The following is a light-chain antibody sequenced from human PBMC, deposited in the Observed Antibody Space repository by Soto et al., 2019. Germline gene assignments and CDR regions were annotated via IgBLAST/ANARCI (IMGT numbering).Light chain of an antibody. Sequence: QSALTQPHSAYGSHGQSVTLSCTGTSSDVGGYDYVSWYQQHPGKAPKLMIYEVTKRPSGVPDRFSGSKSGNTAYLTVSGLQAEDEADDYCTSYAGNNNYVFGNGTKLTV. J-gene: IGLJ1*01. V-gene: IGLV2-8*01. CDR3: TSYAGNNNYV. CDR1: SSDVGGYDY. CDR2: EVT.